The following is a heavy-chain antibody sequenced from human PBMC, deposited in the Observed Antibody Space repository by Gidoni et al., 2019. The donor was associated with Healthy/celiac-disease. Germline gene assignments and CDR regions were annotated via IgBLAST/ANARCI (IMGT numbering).Heavy chain of an antibody. Sequence: QVQLVQSGAEVKKPGASVKVSCKASGYTFTSYAMHWVRQAAGQRLEWMGWINAGNGNTKYSQKFQGRVTITRDTSASTAYMELSSLRSEDTAVYYCAREGSSGWLYYFDYWGQGTLVTVSS. CDR2: INAGNGNT. J-gene: IGHJ4*02. CDR3: AREGSSGWLYYFDY. CDR1: GYTFTSYA. D-gene: IGHD6-19*01. V-gene: IGHV1-3*01.